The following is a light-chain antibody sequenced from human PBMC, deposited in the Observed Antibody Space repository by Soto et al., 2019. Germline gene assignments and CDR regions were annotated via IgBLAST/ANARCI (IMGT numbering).Light chain of an antibody. Sequence: EVVMTRSPATLSVSPGERATLSCRASQSVGSKLAWYQQKPGQAPRLLIHGASTRATGIPARFSGSGSGTEFTLTISSLQSEDFAVYYCQQYNNWPPWTFGQGTRVEIK. CDR3: QQYNNWPPWT. CDR2: GAS. V-gene: IGKV3-15*01. J-gene: IGKJ1*01. CDR1: QSVGSK.